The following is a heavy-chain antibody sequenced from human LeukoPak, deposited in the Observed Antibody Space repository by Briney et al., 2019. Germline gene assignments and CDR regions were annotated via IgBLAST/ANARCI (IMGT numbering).Heavy chain of an antibody. V-gene: IGHV1-2*02. CDR2: INPNSGGT. J-gene: IGHJ4*02. Sequence: AASVKVSCKASGYTFTGYYMHWVRQAPGQGLEWMGWINPNSGGTNYAQKFQGRVTMTRDTSISTAYMELSRLRSDDTAVYYCARDFVGAVPPNFDYWGQGTLVTVSS. D-gene: IGHD1-26*01. CDR1: GYTFTGYY. CDR3: ARDFVGAVPPNFDY.